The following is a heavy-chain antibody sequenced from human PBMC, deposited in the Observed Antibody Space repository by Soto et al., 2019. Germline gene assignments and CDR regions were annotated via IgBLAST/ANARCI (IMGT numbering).Heavy chain of an antibody. CDR1: GGSISSYY. V-gene: IGHV4-59*01. Sequence: SETLSLTCTVSGGSISSYYWSWIRQPPGNGLEWIVYIYYSGSTNYNPSLKSRVTISVDTSKNQFSLKLSSVTAADTAVYYCARADLAAAGWTFDYWGQGTLVTVSS. D-gene: IGHD6-13*01. CDR2: IYYSGST. J-gene: IGHJ4*02. CDR3: ARADLAAAGWTFDY.